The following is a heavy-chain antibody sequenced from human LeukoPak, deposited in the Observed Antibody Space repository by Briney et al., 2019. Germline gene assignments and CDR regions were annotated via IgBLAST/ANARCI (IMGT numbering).Heavy chain of an antibody. J-gene: IGHJ3*02. CDR3: ASLRGGIGELLVDI. CDR2: INPNSGGT. CDR1: GYTFTGYY. V-gene: IGHV1-2*02. D-gene: IGHD3-10*01. Sequence: ASVKVSCKASGYTFTGYYMHWVRQAPGQGLEWMGWINPNSGGTNYAQKFQGRVTMTRDTSISTAYMELSRLRSDDTAVYYCASLRGGIGELLVDIWGQGTMVTVSS.